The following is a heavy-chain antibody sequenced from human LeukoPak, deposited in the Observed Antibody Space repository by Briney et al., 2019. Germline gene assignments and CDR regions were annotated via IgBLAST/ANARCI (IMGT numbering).Heavy chain of an antibody. CDR3: VAGVVGLPERIS. V-gene: IGHV4-61*02. Sequence: SETLSLTCTVSGDSIDTNSYYWSWIGQSAGKGLEWIGRIYTRGSARYHPSLGSRVTMSVDTSKNQFSLELTSVTAADTGVYYCVAGVVGLPERISWGQGSLVTVSS. CDR2: IYTRGSA. CDR1: GDSIDTNSYY. D-gene: IGHD1-26*01. J-gene: IGHJ4*02.